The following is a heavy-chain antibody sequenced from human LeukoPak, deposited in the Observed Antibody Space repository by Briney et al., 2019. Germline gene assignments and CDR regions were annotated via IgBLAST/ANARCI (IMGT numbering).Heavy chain of an antibody. CDR2: IYYSGST. CDR3: ARGRYYYDSSGYYYDVGHKYYFDY. Sequence: PSETLSLTCAVYGGSFSGYYWGWIRQPPGKGLEWIGSIYYSGSTYYNPSLKSRVTISVDTSKNQFSLKLSSVTAADTAVYYCARGRYYYDSSGYYYDVGHKYYFDYWGQGTLVTVSS. D-gene: IGHD3-22*01. J-gene: IGHJ4*02. CDR1: GGSFSGYY. V-gene: IGHV4-34*01.